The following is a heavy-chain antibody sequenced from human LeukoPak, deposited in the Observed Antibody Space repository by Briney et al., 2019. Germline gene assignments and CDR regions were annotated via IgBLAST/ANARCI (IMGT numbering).Heavy chain of an antibody. CDR2: ISYHGSDK. J-gene: IGHJ4*02. V-gene: IGHV3-30*02. CDR1: GFTFSSYG. Sequence: PGGSLRLSCAASGFTFSSYGMHWVRQAPGKGLEWVAFISYHGSDKFYADSVRGRFTISSDNSKNTLYLQMNSLRAEDTAVYYCAKVPDHPYPWGQGTLVSVSP. CDR3: AKVPDHPYP.